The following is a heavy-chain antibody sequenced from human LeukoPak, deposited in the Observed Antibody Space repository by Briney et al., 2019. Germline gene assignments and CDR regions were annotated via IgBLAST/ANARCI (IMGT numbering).Heavy chain of an antibody. CDR3: ARVGSSYSSFAGFDY. Sequence: ASVKVSCKDSGYTFTSYGISWVRQAPGQGLEWMGWISAYNGNTNYAQKLQGSDTMTTDTPTRTAYLELRSLRSDDTAVYYCARVGSSYSSFAGFDYWGQGTLVTVSS. J-gene: IGHJ4*02. D-gene: IGHD6-19*01. V-gene: IGHV1-18*01. CDR2: ISAYNGNT. CDR1: GYTFTSYG.